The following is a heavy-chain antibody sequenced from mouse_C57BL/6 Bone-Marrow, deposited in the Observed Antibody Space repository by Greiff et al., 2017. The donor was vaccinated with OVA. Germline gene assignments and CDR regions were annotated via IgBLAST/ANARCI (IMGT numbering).Heavy chain of an antibody. V-gene: IGHV1-22*01. CDR1: GYTFTDYN. D-gene: IGHD2-1*01. Sequence: VQLKQSGPELVKPGASVKMSCKASGYTFTDYNMHWVKQSHGKSLEWIGYINPNNGGTSYNQKFKGKATLTVNKSSSTAYMELRSLTSEDSAVYYCARGIYYGIYAWFAYWGQGTLVTVSA. J-gene: IGHJ3*01. CDR2: INPNNGGT. CDR3: ARGIYYGIYAWFAY.